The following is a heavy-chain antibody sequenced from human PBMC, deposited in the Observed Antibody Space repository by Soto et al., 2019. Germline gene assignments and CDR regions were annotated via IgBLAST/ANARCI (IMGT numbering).Heavy chain of an antibody. CDR2: ISGSGDKT. V-gene: IGHV3-23*01. CDR1: GFTFSTYG. J-gene: IGHJ3*01. Sequence: VQLLESGGGLVQPGGSLRLSCAASGFTFSTYGMSWVRQAPGKGLEWVSIISGSGDKTFYAASVKGRFTISRDNSENALYLQMSSLRAEDTAVYYCAKGNRNDAVRGAFDVWGQGTLVTVAS. D-gene: IGHD1-1*01. CDR3: AKGNRNDAVRGAFDV.